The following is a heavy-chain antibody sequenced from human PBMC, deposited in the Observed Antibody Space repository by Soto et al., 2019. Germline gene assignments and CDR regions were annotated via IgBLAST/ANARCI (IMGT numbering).Heavy chain of an antibody. J-gene: IGHJ4*02. V-gene: IGHV4-61*05. CDR1: AGSITSGSYY. D-gene: IGHD3-10*01. CDR2: IYYSGST. Sequence: XTLSLTCTVSAGSITSGSYYWGWIRQPPGTGLEWIGYIYYSGSTNYNPSLKSRVTISVDTSKNQFSLKLSSVTAADTAVYYCARYYGGYSDYWGQGTLVTVS. CDR3: ARYYGGYSDY.